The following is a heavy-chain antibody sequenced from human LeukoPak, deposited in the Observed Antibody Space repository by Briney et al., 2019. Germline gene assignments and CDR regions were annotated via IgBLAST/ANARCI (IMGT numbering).Heavy chain of an antibody. Sequence: SETLSLTCTVSGGSISSYYWSWIRQPPGKGLEWIGYIYYSGSTNYNPSLKGRVTISVDTSKNQFSLKLSSVTAADTAVYYCARGTPSVAGTWYFDYWGQGTLVTVSS. CDR1: GGSISSYY. CDR3: ARGTPSVAGTWYFDY. CDR2: IYYSGST. V-gene: IGHV4-59*01. J-gene: IGHJ4*02. D-gene: IGHD2-15*01.